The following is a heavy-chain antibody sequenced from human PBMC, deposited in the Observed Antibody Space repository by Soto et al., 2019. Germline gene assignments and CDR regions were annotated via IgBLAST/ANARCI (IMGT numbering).Heavy chain of an antibody. CDR2: IFSSGST. J-gene: IGHJ4*02. CDR1: GGSISNYY. V-gene: IGHV4-59*08. Sequence: QVQLQESGPGLVKPSETLSLTCTVSGGSISNYYWSWIRQPPGKGLQWIGYIFSSGSTNYNPSLTSRAPISVNTSKNQSSLNLNSVTAADTAVYYCARQRRDFDYWGQGSLVTVSS. CDR3: ARQRRDFDY.